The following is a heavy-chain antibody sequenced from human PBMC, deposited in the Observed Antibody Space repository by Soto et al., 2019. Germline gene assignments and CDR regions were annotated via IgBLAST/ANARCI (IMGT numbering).Heavy chain of an antibody. CDR3: ARRYGTTMTRGIILIDWAY. Sequence: PGESLKISCKGSGYSFTNYWIGWVRQMPGKGLEWMGIIYPGDSDTRYSPSFQGHVTISADKSSSTTYLQWSSLKASDTAMYYCARRYGTTMTRGIILIDWAYWGQGTLVTVSS. CDR1: GYSFTNYW. V-gene: IGHV5-51*01. CDR2: IYPGDSDT. J-gene: IGHJ4*02. D-gene: IGHD3-10*01.